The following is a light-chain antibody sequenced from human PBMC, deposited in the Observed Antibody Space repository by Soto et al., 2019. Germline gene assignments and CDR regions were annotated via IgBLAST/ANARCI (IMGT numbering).Light chain of an antibody. J-gene: IGLJ1*01. CDR1: SSNIGSNV. CDR2: SND. CDR3: ASWDDSLNGPYV. V-gene: IGLV1-44*01. Sequence: QSVLTEPPSASGAPGQRVTISCSGSSSNIGSNVVNWYQQFPGTAPKLLMFSNDQRPSGVPDRFSGSKSGTSASLAISGLQSEDEADYYCASWDDSLNGPYVFGTGTKVTVX.